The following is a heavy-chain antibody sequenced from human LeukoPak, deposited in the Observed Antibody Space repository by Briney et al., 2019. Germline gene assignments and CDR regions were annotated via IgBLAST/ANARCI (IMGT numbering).Heavy chain of an antibody. CDR1: GFTFSSYG. D-gene: IGHD4-23*01. Sequence: GGSLRLSCAASGFTFSSYGMHWVRQAPGKGLEWVAFIRYDGNNKYYADSVKGRFTISRDNSKNTLYLQMNSLGAEDTAVYFCAKDRNGVYGGNSFLDYWGQGILVTVSS. CDR3: AKDRNGVYGGNSFLDY. CDR2: IRYDGNNK. J-gene: IGHJ4*02. V-gene: IGHV3-30*02.